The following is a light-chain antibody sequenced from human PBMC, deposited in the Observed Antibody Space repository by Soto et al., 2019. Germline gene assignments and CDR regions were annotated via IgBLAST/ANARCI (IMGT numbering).Light chain of an antibody. Sequence: QSALTQPPSASGSPGQSVTISCTGTSSDIGAYNYVSWYQQHPGKAPKLMIHEVSKRPSGVPDRFSGSKSGNTASLTVSGLQGEDEADYYCSSYAGRNDRGVFGGGTKVTVL. V-gene: IGLV2-8*01. CDR1: SSDIGAYNY. J-gene: IGLJ3*02. CDR2: EVS. CDR3: SSYAGRNDRGV.